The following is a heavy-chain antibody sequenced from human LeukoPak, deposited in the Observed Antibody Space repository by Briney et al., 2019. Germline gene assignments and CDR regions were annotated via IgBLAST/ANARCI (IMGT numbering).Heavy chain of an antibody. Sequence: GGSLRLSCAASGFTFSSYAMHWVRQAPGKGLEWVAVISYDGSNKYYADSVKGRFTISRDNSKNTLYLQMNSLRAEDTAVYYCARDKSVIVGATRGYYYYGMDVWGQGTTVTVSS. CDR3: ARDKSVIVGATRGYYYYGMDV. D-gene: IGHD1-26*01. V-gene: IGHV3-30*04. CDR1: GFTFSSYA. CDR2: ISYDGSNK. J-gene: IGHJ6*02.